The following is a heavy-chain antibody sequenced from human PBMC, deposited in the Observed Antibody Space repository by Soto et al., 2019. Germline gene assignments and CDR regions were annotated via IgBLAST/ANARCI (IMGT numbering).Heavy chain of an antibody. V-gene: IGHV1-8*01. CDR1: GYTFTSYD. D-gene: IGHD3-10*01. CDR2: MNPNSGNT. CDR3: ATSTVPWHYYYYYGLDV. J-gene: IGHJ6*02. Sequence: ASVNVSCKASGYTFTSYDINWVRQATGQGLEWMGWMNPNSGNTGYAQKFQGRVTMTRNTSISTAYMELSSLRSEDTAVYYCATSTVPWHYYYYYGLDVWGQGTTVTVSS.